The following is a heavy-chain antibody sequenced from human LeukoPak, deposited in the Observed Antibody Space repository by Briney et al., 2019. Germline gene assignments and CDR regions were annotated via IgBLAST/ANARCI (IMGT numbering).Heavy chain of an antibody. CDR1: GLTVNNNY. V-gene: IGHV3-53*01. CDR2: LYIGGNT. D-gene: IGHD5-18*01. CDR3: MTAAGYNFGQY. Sequence: QAGGSLRLSCAASGLTVNNNYMNWVRQAPGKGLEWVSALYIGGNTYYADPVRGRFTISRDNSKNTLYLQMNSLRAEDTAIYYCMTAAGYNFGQYWGQGTLVTVSS. J-gene: IGHJ4*02.